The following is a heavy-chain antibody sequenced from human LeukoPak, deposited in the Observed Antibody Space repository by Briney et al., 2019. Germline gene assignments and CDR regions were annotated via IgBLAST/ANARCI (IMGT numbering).Heavy chain of an antibody. J-gene: IGHJ6*03. V-gene: IGHV3-23*01. CDR2: MSTRGSST. CDR3: AKHESYYYYFYMDV. CDR1: GFTFTSYA. Sequence: GQSLRLSCAASGFTFTSYAMSWVRQAPGKVLEWVSAMSTRGSSTYYADSVKGRITIPRDDSKNTLYLQMNSLRAGDTAVYYCAKHESYYYYFYMDVWGEGTPVTVSS.